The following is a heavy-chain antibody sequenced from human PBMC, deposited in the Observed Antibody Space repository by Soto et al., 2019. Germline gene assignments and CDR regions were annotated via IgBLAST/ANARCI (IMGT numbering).Heavy chain of an antibody. CDR2: IYSGGST. Sequence: EVQLVESGGGLVQPGGSLRLSCAASGFTVSTKYMSWVRQAPGKGLEWVSVIYSGGSTFYADSVRGRSTISRDTSKNTVNLQMTRLIAEDPSVYYCARDPRAADYWGQGTLVTVAA. CDR3: ARDPRAADY. CDR1: GFTVSTKY. V-gene: IGHV3-66*01. D-gene: IGHD3-10*01. J-gene: IGHJ4*02.